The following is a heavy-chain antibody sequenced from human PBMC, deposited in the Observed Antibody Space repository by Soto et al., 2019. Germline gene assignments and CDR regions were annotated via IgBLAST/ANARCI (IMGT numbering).Heavy chain of an antibody. CDR1: GGSVSSGSYY. CDR3: ARDSRTPSGGMDV. Sequence: PSETLSLTCTVSGGSVSSGSYYWSWIRQPPGKGLEWIGYIYYSGSTNYNPSLKSRVAISVDTSKNQFSLKLTSVTAADTAVYYCARDSRTPSGGMDVWGQGTTVTVSS. J-gene: IGHJ6*02. V-gene: IGHV4-61*01. CDR2: IYYSGST.